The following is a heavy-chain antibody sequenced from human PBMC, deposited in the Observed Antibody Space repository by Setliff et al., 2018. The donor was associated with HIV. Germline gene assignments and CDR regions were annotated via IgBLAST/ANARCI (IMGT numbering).Heavy chain of an antibody. CDR1: GGSIRSNRDH. J-gene: IGHJ4*02. Sequence: SLTCNVSGGSIRSNRDHWGWIRQTPGKGLEWIGSISYSGSTYYHPSLQSRVTISLDMSKDQFSLKVKSVTAADTAIYYCARDPHYFDRSGYYSYFYFGYWGQGMLVTVSS. CDR3: ARDPHYFDRSGYYSYFYFGY. V-gene: IGHV4-39*07. D-gene: IGHD3-22*01. CDR2: ISYSGST.